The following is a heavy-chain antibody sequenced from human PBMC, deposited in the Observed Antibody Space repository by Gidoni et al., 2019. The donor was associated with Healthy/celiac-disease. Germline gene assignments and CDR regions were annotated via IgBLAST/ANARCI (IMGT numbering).Heavy chain of an antibody. CDR3: ATGNTIDY. V-gene: IGHV1-46*04. CDR2: INPSGGTT. J-gene: IGHJ4*02. CDR1: GYTFTSYY. Sequence: QVQLVQSVAEVKKPGASVKFSCKTSGYTFTSYYMHWVRQAPGQGLEWMGVINPSGGTTNYAQKLQGRVTMTRDTSRSTVYMELSSLRSEDTAVYYCATGNTIDYWGQGTLVTVSS.